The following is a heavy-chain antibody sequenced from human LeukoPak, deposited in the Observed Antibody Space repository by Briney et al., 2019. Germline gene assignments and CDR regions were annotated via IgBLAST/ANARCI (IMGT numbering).Heavy chain of an antibody. CDR1: GFTFSGHW. Sequence: GGSLRLSCAASGFTFSGHWMSWVRQAPAKGLEWVAHMNGDGSQIYYMDFVKGRFTISRDNAKNSLYLQLNSLRVEDTAVYYCKSGGAAPGSFDYWGQGTLVTVSP. V-gene: IGHV3-7*01. J-gene: IGHJ4*02. D-gene: IGHD1-1*01. CDR3: KSGGAAPGSFDY. CDR2: MNGDGSQI.